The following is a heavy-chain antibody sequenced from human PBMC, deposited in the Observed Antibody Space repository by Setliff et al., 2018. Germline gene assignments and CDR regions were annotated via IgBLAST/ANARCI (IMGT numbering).Heavy chain of an antibody. J-gene: IGHJ6*03. CDR2: VDPEDGET. Sequence: ASVKVSCKASGYPFTGYYMHWVRQAPGQGPEWMGRVDPEDGETIYAEKFQGRVTITADTSTDTAYMELSSLRSEDTAVYYCATSGITGTTPRYMDVWGKGTTVTVSS. V-gene: IGHV1-69-2*01. CDR3: ATSGITGTTPRYMDV. D-gene: IGHD1-7*01. CDR1: GYPFTGYY.